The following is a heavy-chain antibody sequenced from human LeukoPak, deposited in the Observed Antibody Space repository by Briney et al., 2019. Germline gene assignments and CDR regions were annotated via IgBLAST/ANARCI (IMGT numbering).Heavy chain of an antibody. J-gene: IGHJ6*03. Sequence: HPGGSLRLSCAASGFTFSSYAMSWVRQAPGKGLEWVSAISGSGGSTYYADSVKGRFTISRDNSKNTLYLQMNSLRAEDTAVYYCAKDPLPIQLWQGYYMDVWGKGTTVTVSS. CDR3: AKDPLPIQLWQGYYMDV. V-gene: IGHV3-23*01. D-gene: IGHD5-18*01. CDR2: ISGSGGST. CDR1: GFTFSSYA.